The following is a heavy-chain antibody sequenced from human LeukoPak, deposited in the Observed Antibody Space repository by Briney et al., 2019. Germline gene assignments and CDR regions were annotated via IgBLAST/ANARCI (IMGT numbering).Heavy chain of an antibody. V-gene: IGHV4-34*01. Sequence: SETLSLTCAVYGGSFSGYYWSWIRQPPRKGLEWIGEINHSGSTNYNPSLKSRVTISVDTSKNQFSLKLSSVTAADTAVYYCARGRGLNYYYYYYMDVWGKGTTVTVSS. D-gene: IGHD3-10*01. J-gene: IGHJ6*03. CDR3: ARGRGLNYYYYYYMDV. CDR2: INHSGST. CDR1: GGSFSGYY.